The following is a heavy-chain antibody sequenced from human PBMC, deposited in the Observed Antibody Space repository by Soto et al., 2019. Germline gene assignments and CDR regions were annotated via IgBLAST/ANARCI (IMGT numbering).Heavy chain of an antibody. CDR2: ISGSDGKT. V-gene: IGHV3-23*01. J-gene: IGHJ4*02. CDR1: GFSFGSDA. D-gene: IGHD3-3*01. CDR3: ARWSYLDY. Sequence: PGGSLRLSCVASGFSFGSDALTWVRQAPGKGLEWVSTISGSDGKTFYADAVKGRFSISRDISQSTLYLQMNSLRADDTAIYYCARWSYLDYWGQGTRVTV.